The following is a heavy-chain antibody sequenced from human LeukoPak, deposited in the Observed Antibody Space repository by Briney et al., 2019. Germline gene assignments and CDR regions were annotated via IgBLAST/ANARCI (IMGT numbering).Heavy chain of an antibody. J-gene: IGHJ4*02. CDR3: ARGPTTYYYDSSDYYFFDY. Sequence: ASVKVSCKASGYTFTGYYIHWVRQAPGQGLEWMGWINPNSGDTNYAQKFQGRVTMTRDASISTAYMELSSLRSDDTAMYYCARGPTTYYYDSSDYYFFDYWGQGTLVTASS. CDR1: GYTFTGYY. CDR2: INPNSGDT. V-gene: IGHV1-2*02. D-gene: IGHD3-22*01.